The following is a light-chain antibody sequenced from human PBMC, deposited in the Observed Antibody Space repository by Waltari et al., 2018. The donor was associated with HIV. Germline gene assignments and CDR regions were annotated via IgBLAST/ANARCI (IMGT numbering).Light chain of an antibody. V-gene: IGKV2D-29*01. CDR3: MQSLRLPPT. CDR2: QVS. J-gene: IGKJ1*01. Sequence: EIVLTQAPPSLSVTPGQPATISCKSSQSLTHSAGKTYLDWYLQKPGKPPQLLIYQVSTRFSGVPDRFSGSGTGPFFTLRISRVEAEDAGTYYCMQSLRLPPTFGQGTRL. CDR1: QSLTHSAGKTY.